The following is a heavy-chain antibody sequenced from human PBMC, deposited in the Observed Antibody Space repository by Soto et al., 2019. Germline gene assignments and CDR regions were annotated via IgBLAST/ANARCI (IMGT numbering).Heavy chain of an antibody. CDR1: GFTFDDYA. J-gene: IGHJ4*02. Sequence: PGGSLRLSCAASGFTFDDYAMHWVRQAPGKGLEWVSGISWNSGSIGYADPVKGRFTISRDNAKNSLYLQMNSLRAEDTALYYCAKDIRGRPPCYFDYWGQGTLVTVSS. CDR2: ISWNSGSI. D-gene: IGHD6-6*01. V-gene: IGHV3-9*01. CDR3: AKDIRGRPPCYFDY.